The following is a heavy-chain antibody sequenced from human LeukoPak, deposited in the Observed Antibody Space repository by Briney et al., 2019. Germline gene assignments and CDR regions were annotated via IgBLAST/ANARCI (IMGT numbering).Heavy chain of an antibody. CDR2: IYYSGST. V-gene: IGHV4-31*03. CDR1: GGSISSGGYY. D-gene: IGHD1-1*01. Sequence: PSQTLSLTCTVSGGSISSGGYYWSWIRQHPGKGLVWIGSIYYSGSTYHNPSLQGRVTISVVTSKNQFSLKLSSVTAADTAIYYCASGDNDPLFDYWGQGTLVTVSS. J-gene: IGHJ4*02. CDR3: ASGDNDPLFDY.